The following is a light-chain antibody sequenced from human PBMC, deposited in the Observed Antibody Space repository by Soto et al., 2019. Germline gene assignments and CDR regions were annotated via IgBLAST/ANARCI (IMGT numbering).Light chain of an antibody. V-gene: IGKV3-15*01. J-gene: IGKJ5*01. CDR1: QSVSSN. Sequence: EIVMTQSPATLSVSPGERATLSCRASQSVSSNLAWYQQKPGQAPRLLIYGASTRATGIPARFSGSGSGTEFPLTISSLQSEDFAVYYCQQYNNWHITFGQGTRLEIK. CDR2: GAS. CDR3: QQYNNWHIT.